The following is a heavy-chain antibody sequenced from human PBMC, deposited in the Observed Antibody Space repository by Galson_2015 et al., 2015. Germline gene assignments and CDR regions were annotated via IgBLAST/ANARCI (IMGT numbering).Heavy chain of an antibody. D-gene: IGHD3-3*01. CDR1: GFTFSDYY. V-gene: IGHV3-11*01. CDR2: ISSSGSTI. Sequence: SLRLSCAASGFTFSDYYMSWIRQAPGKGLEWVSYISSSGSTIYYADSVKGRFTISRDNAKNSLYLQMNSLRAEDTAVYYCARDGGYSGYDFWSGSPTFDYWGQGTLVTVSS. CDR3: ARDGGYSGYDFWSGSPTFDY. J-gene: IGHJ4*02.